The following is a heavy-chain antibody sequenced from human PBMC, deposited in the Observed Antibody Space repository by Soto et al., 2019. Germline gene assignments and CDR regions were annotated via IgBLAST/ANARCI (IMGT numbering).Heavy chain of an antibody. CDR1: GFAFSDYY. V-gene: IGHV3-11*06. D-gene: IGHD2-21*02. Sequence: PGGSLRLSCSASGFAFSDYYMSWIRQAPGKGLEWIPYITTSGSTKYADSVKGRFTISRDNAKNSLFLQMKSLRADDTAVYYCARAGGGHSGYWGQGTLVTVSS. CDR3: ARAGGGHSGY. CDR2: ITTSGST. J-gene: IGHJ4*02.